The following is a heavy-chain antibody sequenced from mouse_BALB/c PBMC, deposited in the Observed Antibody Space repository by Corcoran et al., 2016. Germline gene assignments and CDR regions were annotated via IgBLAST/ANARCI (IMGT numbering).Heavy chain of an antibody. V-gene: IGHV1-66*01. CDR2: IFPGSGNT. CDR3: ARFRGNPFAY. Sequence: QVQLQQSGPELVKPGASVKISCKASGYSFTSYYIHWVKQRPGQGLEWIGWIFPGSGNTKYNEKFKGKVTLTADTSSSTAYMQLSSLTSEDSAVYFCARFRGNPFAYWGQGTLVTVSA. D-gene: IGHD2-1*01. J-gene: IGHJ3*01. CDR1: GYSFTSYY.